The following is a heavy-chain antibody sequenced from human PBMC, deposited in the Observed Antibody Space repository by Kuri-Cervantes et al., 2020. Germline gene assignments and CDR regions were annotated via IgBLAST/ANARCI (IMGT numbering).Heavy chain of an antibody. V-gene: IGHV3-30*18. CDR2: ISYDGSNK. CDR1: GFTFSTYG. Sequence: LTCAASGFTFSTYGMHWVRQAPGKGLEWVAVISYDGSNKYYADSVKGRFTISRDNSKNTLHLQMNSLTTEDTAVYYCAKKKSNYDSWSAYDYWGQGSLVTVSS. J-gene: IGHJ4*02. CDR3: AKKKSNYDSWSAYDY. D-gene: IGHD3-3*01.